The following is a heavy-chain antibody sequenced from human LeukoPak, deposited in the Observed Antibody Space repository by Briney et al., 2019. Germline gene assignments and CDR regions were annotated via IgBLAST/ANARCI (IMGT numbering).Heavy chain of an antibody. CDR1: GYTFTIYD. V-gene: IGHV1-8*01. CDR3: ARGTFTKLGGYYYYMDV. CDR2: MNPNSGNT. J-gene: IGHJ6*03. Sequence: GASVKVSCKTSGYTFTIYDINWVRQATGQGLEWMGWMNPNSGNTGYAQKFQGRVTMARNTSTSTAYMELSSLRSEDTAVYYCARGTFTKLGGYYYYMDVWGKGTTVTASS. D-gene: IGHD2-8*01.